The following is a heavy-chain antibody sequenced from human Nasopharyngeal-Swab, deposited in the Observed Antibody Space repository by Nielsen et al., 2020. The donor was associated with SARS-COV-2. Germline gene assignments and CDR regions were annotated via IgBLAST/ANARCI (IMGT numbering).Heavy chain of an antibody. V-gene: IGHV5-51*01. D-gene: IGHD3-22*01. CDR1: GYSFTSYW. J-gene: IGHJ4*02. CDR2: IYPGDSDT. CDR3: ARTYYYDSSGYKVRVYLDY. Sequence: KVSCKGSGYSFTSYWIAWVRQMPGKGLEWMGIIYPGDSDTRYSPSFQGQVTISADKSISTAYLQWSSLKASDTAMYYCARTYYYDSSGYKVRVYLDYWGQGTLVTVSS.